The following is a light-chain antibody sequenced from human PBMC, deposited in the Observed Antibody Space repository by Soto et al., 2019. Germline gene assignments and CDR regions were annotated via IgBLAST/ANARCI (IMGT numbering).Light chain of an antibody. J-gene: IGKJ5*01. V-gene: IGKV1-39*01. CDR2: AAS. Sequence: DIQMTQSPSSMSASVGDRVTITCRASQTIGNYLNWYQQKPGKAPTVLIYAASTLQSGVPSRFSGSGSGTDFTLTISSLQPEDFATYYCQQLNSYPITFGQGTRLEIK. CDR1: QTIGNY. CDR3: QQLNSYPIT.